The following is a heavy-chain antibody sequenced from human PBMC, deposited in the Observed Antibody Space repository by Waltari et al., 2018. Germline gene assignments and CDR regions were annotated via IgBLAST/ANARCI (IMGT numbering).Heavy chain of an antibody. D-gene: IGHD3-16*02. V-gene: IGHV1-69*06. Sequence: QVQLVQSGAEVKKPGSSVQVSGKASGGPFSTSATSWGRQARGPGPEWMGGIIPIFGTANDAQKFQGRVTITADKSTSTAYMELSSLRSEDTAVYYCARGAAYDYVWGSYRYDAFDIWGQGTMVTVSS. CDR3: ARGAAYDYVWGSYRYDAFDI. CDR2: IIPIFGTA. CDR1: GGPFSTSA. J-gene: IGHJ3*02.